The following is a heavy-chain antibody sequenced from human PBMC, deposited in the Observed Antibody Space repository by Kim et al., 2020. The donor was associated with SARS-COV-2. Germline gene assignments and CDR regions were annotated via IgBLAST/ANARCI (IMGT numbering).Heavy chain of an antibody. CDR1: GFTFSSYA. D-gene: IGHD3-22*01. V-gene: IGHV3-23*01. J-gene: IGHJ4*02. CDR3: AKDYHGDSSGYLEYYFDY. Sequence: GGSLRLSCAASGFTFSSYAMSWVRQAPGKGLEWVSAISGSGGSTYYADSVKGRFTISRDNSKNTLYLQMNSMRAEDTGVYYCAKDYHGDSSGYLEYYFDYWGQVTLVTVSS. CDR2: ISGSGGST.